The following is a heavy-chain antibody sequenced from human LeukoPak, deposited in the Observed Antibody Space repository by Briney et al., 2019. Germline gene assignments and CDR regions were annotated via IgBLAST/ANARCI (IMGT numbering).Heavy chain of an antibody. D-gene: IGHD1-1*01. Sequence: ASVKVSCKASGGTFSSYAISWVRQAPGQGLEWMGWINTNTGNPTYAQGFTGRFVFSLDTSVSTAYLQISSLKAEDTVVYYCARALTDYSQLPSDAFDIWGQGTMVTVSS. V-gene: IGHV7-4-1*02. CDR2: INTNTGNP. CDR1: GGTFSSYA. CDR3: ARALTDYSQLPSDAFDI. J-gene: IGHJ3*02.